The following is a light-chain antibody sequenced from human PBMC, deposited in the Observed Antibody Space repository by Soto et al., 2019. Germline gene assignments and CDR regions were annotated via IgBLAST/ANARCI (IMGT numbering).Light chain of an antibody. CDR2: DAS. CDR1: QSVSSY. Sequence: EFVLTQSPAALSLSPGERATLSCRASQSVSSYLAWYQQKPGQAPRLLIYDASNRATGIPARFSGSGSGTDFTLTISRLEPEDFSVYYCHQYGTAPLTFGPGTKVDIK. J-gene: IGKJ3*01. V-gene: IGKV3-11*01. CDR3: HQYGTAPLT.